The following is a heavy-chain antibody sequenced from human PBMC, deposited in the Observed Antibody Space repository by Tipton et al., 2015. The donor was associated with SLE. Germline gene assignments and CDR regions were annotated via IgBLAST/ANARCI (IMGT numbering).Heavy chain of an antibody. CDR1: GGSFSGYY. J-gene: IGHJ4*02. D-gene: IGHD1-7*01. Sequence: TLSLTCAVYGGSFSGYYWSWIRQPPGKGLEWIGEINHSGSTNYKPSLKSRVTISVDTSKNQFSLKLSSVTAADTAIYYCARYLDWNYTFIDFWGQGSLVTVSS. V-gene: IGHV4-34*01. CDR3: ARYLDWNYTFIDF. CDR2: INHSGST.